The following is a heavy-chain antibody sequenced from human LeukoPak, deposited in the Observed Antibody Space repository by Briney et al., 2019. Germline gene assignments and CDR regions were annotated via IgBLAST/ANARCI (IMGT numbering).Heavy chain of an antibody. V-gene: IGHV3-23*01. CDR1: GFTFGSYS. J-gene: IGHJ6*03. D-gene: IGHD1-14*01. Sequence: GGSLRLSCAASGFTFGSYSMSWVRQAPGKGLEWVSVISGNGGSTYYADSVKGRFTISRDNSKNTLYLQMNSLRAEDTAVYYCAKVATPDHYYYYYMDVWGKGTTVTISS. CDR2: ISGNGGST. CDR3: AKVATPDHYYYYYMDV.